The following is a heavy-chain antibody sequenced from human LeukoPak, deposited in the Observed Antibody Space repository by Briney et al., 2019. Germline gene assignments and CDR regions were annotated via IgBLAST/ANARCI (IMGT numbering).Heavy chain of an antibody. J-gene: IGHJ4*02. Sequence: GGSLRLSCAASGFTFSHHGMHWVRQAPGKGLEWVAFIRNDGSNHYYADSVKGRFTISRDNSRNTLYLQMNSLRAEDTAVYYCAKDVGYDFWSGYPNYWGQGTLVTVSS. D-gene: IGHD3-3*01. V-gene: IGHV3-30*02. CDR1: GFTFSHHG. CDR2: IRNDGSNH. CDR3: AKDVGYDFWSGYPNY.